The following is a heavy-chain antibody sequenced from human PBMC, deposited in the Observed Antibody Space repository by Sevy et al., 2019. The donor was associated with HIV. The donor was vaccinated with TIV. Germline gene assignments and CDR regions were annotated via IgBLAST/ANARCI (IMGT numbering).Heavy chain of an antibody. CDR3: VKEVSQYSYSDY. CDR2: ISGSADAT. D-gene: IGHD5-18*01. Sequence: GGSLRLSCAASGFTFSHYAMSWVRQTPGKGLEWVSAISGSADATYYTDSVKGRFTISRDNSKNTVYLQMNSLRAEDTAVYYCVKEVSQYSYSDYWGQGTLVTVSS. V-gene: IGHV3-23*01. CDR1: GFTFSHYA. J-gene: IGHJ4*02.